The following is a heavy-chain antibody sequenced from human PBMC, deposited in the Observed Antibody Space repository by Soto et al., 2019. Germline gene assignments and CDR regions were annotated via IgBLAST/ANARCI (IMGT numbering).Heavy chain of an antibody. V-gene: IGHV3-64*01. CDR3: ARRARADYYYMDV. CDR1: GFTFSSGA. J-gene: IGHJ6*03. Sequence: EVQLVESGGGLAQPGGSLRLSCAASGFTFSSGAMDWVRQAPGKVLEYVSGISSNGIGTYYASSVKGRFTISRDNSRDTVDLQRDSLRPEDMAVYYWARRARADYYYMDVWGKRTTVTV. CDR2: ISSNGIGT. D-gene: IGHD6-6*01.